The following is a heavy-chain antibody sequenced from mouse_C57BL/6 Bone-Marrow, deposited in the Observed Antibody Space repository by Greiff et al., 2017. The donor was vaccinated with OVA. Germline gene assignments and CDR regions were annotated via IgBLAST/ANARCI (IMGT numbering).Heavy chain of an antibody. CDR1: GYTFTDYY. CDR3: TYGGY. CDR2: IYPGSGNT. V-gene: IGHV1-76*01. Sequence: VMLVESGAELVRPGASVKLSCKASGYTFTDYYINWVKQRPGQGLEWIARIYPGSGNTYYNEKFKGKATLTAEKSSSTAYMQLSSLTSEDSAVYFCTYGGYWGQGTTLTVSS. J-gene: IGHJ2*01. D-gene: IGHD1-1*02.